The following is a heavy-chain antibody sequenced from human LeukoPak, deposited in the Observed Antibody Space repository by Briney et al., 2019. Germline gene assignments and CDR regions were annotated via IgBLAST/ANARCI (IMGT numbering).Heavy chain of an antibody. CDR2: IYYSGST. Sequence: SETLSLTCTVSGGSISSYYWSWIRQPPGKGLEWIGYIYYSGSTNYNPSLKSRVTISVDTSKNQFSLKLSSVTAADTAVYYCASAFWSGLIYFDWGQGTLVTVSS. J-gene: IGHJ4*02. CDR1: GGSISSYY. CDR3: ASAFWSGLIYFD. D-gene: IGHD3-3*01. V-gene: IGHV4-59*12.